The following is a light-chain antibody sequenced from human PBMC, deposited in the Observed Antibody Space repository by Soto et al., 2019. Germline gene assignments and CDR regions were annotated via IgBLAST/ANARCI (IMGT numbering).Light chain of an antibody. CDR2: DAS. J-gene: IGKJ1*01. CDR1: QSIGLA. V-gene: IGKV3-11*01. CDR3: QQRTDRPPWT. Sequence: EIVFTQAPATLSLSPVERATVSGSASQSIGLAIAWYQHKPGQAPRLLIFDASQRATGIPARFRGSGSGTDFTLSISSLEPEDFAVYYCQQRTDRPPWTFGQGTKVDIK.